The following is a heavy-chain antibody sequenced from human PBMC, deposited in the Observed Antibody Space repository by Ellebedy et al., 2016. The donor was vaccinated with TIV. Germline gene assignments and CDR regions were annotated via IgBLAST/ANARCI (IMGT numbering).Heavy chain of an antibody. Sequence: ASVKVSXXASGYTFTSYGISWVRQAPGQGLEWMGWISAYSGNTNYAQKLQGRVTMTTDTSTSTAYMELRSLRSDDTAVYYCATFPSIAAAGKLYYYGMDVWGQGTTVTVSS. CDR1: GYTFTSYG. CDR2: ISAYSGNT. D-gene: IGHD6-13*01. CDR3: ATFPSIAAAGKLYYYGMDV. V-gene: IGHV1-18*04. J-gene: IGHJ6*02.